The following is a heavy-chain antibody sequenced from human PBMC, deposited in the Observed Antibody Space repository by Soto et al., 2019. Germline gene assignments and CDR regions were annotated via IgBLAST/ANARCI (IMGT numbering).Heavy chain of an antibody. V-gene: IGHV4-30-2*01. CDR2: IYPSGST. CDR1: GGSISSGGYS. Sequence: QLQLQESGSGLVKPSQTLSLTCAVSGGSISSGGYSWSWIRQPPGKGLEWIGYIYPSGSTYYNPSPXSXXPISVDRSKSQFSLKLSSVTAAATAVYYCARVPDRWGQGTLVTVSS. D-gene: IGHD2-2*01. CDR3: ARVPDR. J-gene: IGHJ5*02.